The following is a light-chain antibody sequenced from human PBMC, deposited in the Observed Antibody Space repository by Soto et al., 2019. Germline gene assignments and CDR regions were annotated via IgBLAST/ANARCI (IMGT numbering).Light chain of an antibody. CDR3: QESYGPSWT. Sequence: EIVVTQSPATLSLSPGERATLSCRASQSVSSYLAWYQQKPGQAPRLLIYDASNRATGIPARFSGSGSGTDFTLTISSLQPEDFATYYCQESYGPSWTFGQGTKLDLK. V-gene: IGKV3-11*01. CDR2: DAS. J-gene: IGKJ1*01. CDR1: QSVSSY.